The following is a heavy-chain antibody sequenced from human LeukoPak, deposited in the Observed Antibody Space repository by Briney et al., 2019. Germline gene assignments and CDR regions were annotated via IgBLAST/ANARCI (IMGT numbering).Heavy chain of an antibody. J-gene: IGHJ6*03. CDR1: GFSFSNYG. CDR2: ISRSGDST. V-gene: IGHV3-23*01. Sequence: GGSLRLSCAASGFSFSNYGMNWVRQAPGKGLEWVSAISRSGDSTYYAASVKGRFTISRDNSENTLFLQMNSLRADDTAVYYCARGRGYQLPPQADYYYMDVWGKGTTVTVSS. D-gene: IGHD2-2*01. CDR3: ARGRGYQLPPQADYYYMDV.